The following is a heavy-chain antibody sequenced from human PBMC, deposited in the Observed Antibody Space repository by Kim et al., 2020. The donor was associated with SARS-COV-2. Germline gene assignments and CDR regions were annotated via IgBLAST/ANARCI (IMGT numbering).Heavy chain of an antibody. V-gene: IGHV3-15*01. CDR3: TTMGVNSGYDSEVYFDY. CDR1: GFTFSNAW. Sequence: GGSLRLSCAASGFTFSNAWMDWVRQAHGKGLEWVGRVKSEANGGTADYAAPVKGRFTISRDDSKNTLYLQMNSLKTEDTVVYYCTTMGVNSGYDSEVYFDYWGQGNLVTLSS. D-gene: IGHD5-12*01. CDR2: VKSEANGGTA. J-gene: IGHJ4*02.